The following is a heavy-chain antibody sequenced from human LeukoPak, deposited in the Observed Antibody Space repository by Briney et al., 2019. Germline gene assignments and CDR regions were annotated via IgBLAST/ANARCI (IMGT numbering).Heavy chain of an antibody. CDR3: ARVVRGVITQYYMDI. V-gene: IGHV4-59*11. CDR2: IYYSGST. D-gene: IGHD3-10*02. J-gene: IGHJ6*03. Sequence: SETLSLTCTVSGGSISSHYWSWIRQPPGKGLEWIGYIYYSGSTNYNPSLKSRVTISVDTSKNQFSLKLSSVTAADTAVYYCARVVRGVITQYYMDIWGKGTTVTVSS. CDR1: GGSISSHY.